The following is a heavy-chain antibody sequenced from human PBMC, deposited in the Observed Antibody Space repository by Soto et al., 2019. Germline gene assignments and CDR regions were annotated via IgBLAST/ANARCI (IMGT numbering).Heavy chain of an antibody. CDR1: GYSFTTYW. D-gene: IGHD2-2*01. CDR3: ARHYCSSTSCYPVYYYYYGMDV. Sequence: GESLKISCKGSGYSFTTYWIAWVRQMPGKGLEWMGIIYPGDSDTRYSLSFQGQVTISADKSISTAYLQWSSLKASDTAMYYCARHYCSSTSCYPVYYYYYGMDVWGQGTTVTVSS. J-gene: IGHJ6*02. CDR2: IYPGDSDT. V-gene: IGHV5-51*01.